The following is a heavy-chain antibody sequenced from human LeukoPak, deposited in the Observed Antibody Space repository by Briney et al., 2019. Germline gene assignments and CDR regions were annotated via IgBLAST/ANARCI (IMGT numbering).Heavy chain of an antibody. D-gene: IGHD1-26*01. CDR2: ISSSSSYI. J-gene: IGHJ4*02. CDR3: ARGIEWELLGYFDY. CDR1: GFTFSSYS. V-gene: IGHV3-21*03. Sequence: PGGSLRLSCAASGFTFSSYSMNWVRQAPGKGLEWVSSISSSSSYIYYADSVKGRFTISRDNAQNSLYLQINSLRAEDTGVYYCARGIEWELLGYFDYWGQGTLVTVSS.